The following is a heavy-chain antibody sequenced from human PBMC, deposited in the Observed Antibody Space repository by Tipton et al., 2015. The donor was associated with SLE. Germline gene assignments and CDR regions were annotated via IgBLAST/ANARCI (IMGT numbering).Heavy chain of an antibody. J-gene: IGHJ3*01. CDR3: ARDGSGWYGL. CDR1: GGSFSGYY. D-gene: IGHD6-19*01. Sequence: TLSLTCAVYGGSFSGYYWNWIRQPPGKGLEWIGEINHSGSTNYNPSLKSRATISVGTSKKQFSLKLSSVTAADTAVYYCARDGSGWYGLWGQGTMVTVSS. CDR2: INHSGST. V-gene: IGHV4-34*01.